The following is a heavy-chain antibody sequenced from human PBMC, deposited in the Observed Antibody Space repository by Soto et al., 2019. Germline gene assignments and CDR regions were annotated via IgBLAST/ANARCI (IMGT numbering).Heavy chain of an antibody. J-gene: IGHJ3*02. CDR3: ARDIAAPHPPVGFAI. V-gene: IGHV1-69*13. Sequence: VASVKVSCKASGGTFSSYAISWVRQAPGQGLEWMGGIIPIFGTANYAQKFQGRVTISADESTSTAYMELSSLRSEDTAVYYCARDIAAPHPPVGFAIWGQGPMVTVSS. CDR2: IIPIFGTA. CDR1: GGTFSSYA. D-gene: IGHD6-6*01.